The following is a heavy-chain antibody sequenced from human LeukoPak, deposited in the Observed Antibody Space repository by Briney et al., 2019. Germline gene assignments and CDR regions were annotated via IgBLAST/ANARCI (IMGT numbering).Heavy chain of an antibody. D-gene: IGHD6-19*01. V-gene: IGHV3-48*03. J-gene: IGHJ4*02. CDR3: ARGLWERANIAVSGTGCDY. Sequence: GGSLIRSCAASGFTFSSYEMNWVRQAPGKGLEWISYISRSGNIIHYADSVKGRFTISRDNAKNSLYLQMNSLRAEDTAVYYCARGLWERANIAVSGTGCDYWGQGTLVTVSS. CDR1: GFTFSSYE. CDR2: ISRSGNII.